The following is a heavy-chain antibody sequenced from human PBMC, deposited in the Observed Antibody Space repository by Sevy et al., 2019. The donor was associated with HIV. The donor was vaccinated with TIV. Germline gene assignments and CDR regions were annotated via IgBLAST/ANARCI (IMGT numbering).Heavy chain of an antibody. Sequence: SETLSLTCTVSGGSISSYYWSWIRQPPGKGLEWIGYIYYSGSTNYNPSLKSRVTISVDTSKNQLSLKLSSVTAADTAVYYCAREIVVVPAAMGALHYYYYMDVWGKGTTVTVSS. D-gene: IGHD2-2*01. J-gene: IGHJ6*03. V-gene: IGHV4-59*01. CDR3: AREIVVVPAAMGALHYYYYMDV. CDR1: GGSISSYY. CDR2: IYYSGST.